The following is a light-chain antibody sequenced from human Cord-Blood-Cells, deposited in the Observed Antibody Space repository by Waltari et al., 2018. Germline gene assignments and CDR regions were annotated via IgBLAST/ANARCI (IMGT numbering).Light chain of an antibody. V-gene: IGKV1-27*01. CDR1: QGISNY. Sequence: DIQMTQSPSSLSASVGDRVTITCRASQGISNYLAWYQQKPVKVPKLLVYAASTLQSGVPSRFSGSGSGTDFTLTISSLQPEDVATDYCQKYNSAPWTFGQGTKVEIK. J-gene: IGKJ1*01. CDR3: QKYNSAPWT. CDR2: AAS.